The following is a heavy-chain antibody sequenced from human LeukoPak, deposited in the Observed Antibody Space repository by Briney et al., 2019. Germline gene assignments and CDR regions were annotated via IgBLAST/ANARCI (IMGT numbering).Heavy chain of an antibody. CDR2: ISGSGGST. Sequence: PGGSLRLSCAASGFTFSSYAMSWVRQAPGKGLEWVSAISGSGGSTYYADSVKGRFTISRDNSKNTLYLQMNSLRAEDTAVYYCAYSDYYYDSSGYYYDGPSYFDYWGQGTLVTVSS. D-gene: IGHD3-22*01. V-gene: IGHV3-23*01. CDR1: GFTFSSYA. J-gene: IGHJ4*02. CDR3: AYSDYYYDSSGYYYDGPSYFDY.